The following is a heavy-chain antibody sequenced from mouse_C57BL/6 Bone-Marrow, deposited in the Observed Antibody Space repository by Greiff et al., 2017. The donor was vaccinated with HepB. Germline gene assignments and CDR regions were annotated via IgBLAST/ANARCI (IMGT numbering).Heavy chain of an antibody. CDR1: GFTFSNYW. V-gene: IGHV6-3*01. D-gene: IGHD2-4*01. J-gene: IGHJ3*01. CDR3: TEGVMITGDWFAY. Sequence: EVKLVESGGGLVQPGGSMKLSCVASGFTFSNYWMNWVRQSPEKGLEWVAQIRLKSDNYATHYAESVKGRFTISRDDSKSSVYLQMNNLRAEDTGIYYCTEGVMITGDWFAYWGQGTLVTVSA. CDR2: IRLKSDNYAT.